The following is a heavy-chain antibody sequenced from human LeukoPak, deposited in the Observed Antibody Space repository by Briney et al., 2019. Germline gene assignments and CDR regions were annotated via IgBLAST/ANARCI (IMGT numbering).Heavy chain of an antibody. D-gene: IGHD5-12*01. Sequence: GGSLRLSCAASGFTFSSYEMNWVRQAPGKGLEWVSYISSSGSTIYYADSVKGRFTISRDNAKNSLYLQMNSLRAEDTAVYYCASGYSGYDSPYWFDPWGQGTLVTVSS. CDR1: GFTFSSYE. CDR3: ASGYSGYDSPYWFDP. V-gene: IGHV3-48*03. J-gene: IGHJ5*02. CDR2: ISSSGSTI.